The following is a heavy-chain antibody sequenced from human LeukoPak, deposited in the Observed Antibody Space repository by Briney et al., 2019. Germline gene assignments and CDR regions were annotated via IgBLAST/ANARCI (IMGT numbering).Heavy chain of an antibody. J-gene: IGHJ1*01. V-gene: IGHV4-59*01. CDR1: GGSISSYY. Sequence: PSETLSLTCTASGGSISSYYWSWIRQPPGKGLEWIGYISYSGSTNYNPSLKSRVTISVDTSKNQFSLRLSSVTAADTAVYYCARVNSVAGSAEYFQHWGQGTLVSVSS. D-gene: IGHD4-23*01. CDR3: ARVNSVAGSAEYFQH. CDR2: ISYSGST.